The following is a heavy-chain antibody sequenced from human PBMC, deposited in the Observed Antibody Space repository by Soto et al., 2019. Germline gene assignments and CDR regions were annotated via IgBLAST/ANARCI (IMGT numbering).Heavy chain of an antibody. V-gene: IGHV4-28*01. D-gene: IGHD1-26*01. CDR3: AKKDNGKYFFEH. CDR2: IHYTGFT. J-gene: IGHJ4*02. CDR1: GSSISNDNW. Sequence: PSETLSLTCGVSGSSISNDNWWVWIRQPPGKGLEWIGYIHYTGFTYSNPSLKSRLTMSVDTSKNQFSLKLSSVTAVDTAVYYRAKKDNGKYFFEHWGQGTLVTVSS.